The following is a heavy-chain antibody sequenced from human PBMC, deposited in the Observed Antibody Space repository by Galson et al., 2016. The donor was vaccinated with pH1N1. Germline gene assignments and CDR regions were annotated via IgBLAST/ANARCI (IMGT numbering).Heavy chain of an antibody. CDR3: VTDSGDGDRNLVPHDAFDI. CDR2: INWSSGSI. V-gene: IGHV3-9*01. Sequence: LRLSCAAAGFTFGYHGMHWVRQVPGKGLEWVSGINWSSGSIAYADSVRGRFTISRDNAKNSLYLQMNSLRPEDTALYYCVTDSGDGDRNLVPHDAFDIWGQGTMVTVSS. D-gene: IGHD4-17*01. CDR1: GFTFGYHG. J-gene: IGHJ3*02.